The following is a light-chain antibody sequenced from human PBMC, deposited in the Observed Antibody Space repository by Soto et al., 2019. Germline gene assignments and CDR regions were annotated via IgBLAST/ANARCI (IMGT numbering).Light chain of an antibody. V-gene: IGLV2-14*01. CDR2: EVS. CDR1: SSDVCGYNY. Sequence: QSALTQPASVSGSPGQSITISCTGTSSDVCGYNYVSWYQQHPGKAPKLMIYEVSNRPSGVSYRFSGSKSGNTASLTISGLQAEDEADYYCSSYTSSSTVVFGGGTKLTVL. J-gene: IGLJ2*01. CDR3: SSYTSSSTVV.